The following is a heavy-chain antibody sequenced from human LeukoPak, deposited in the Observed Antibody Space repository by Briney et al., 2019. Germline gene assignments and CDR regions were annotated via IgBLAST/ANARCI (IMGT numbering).Heavy chain of an antibody. CDR3: ARRRTRPEPFDV. CDR2: VYHSGNT. Sequence: PSETLSLTCTVSGGSISSSSYYWGWIRQPPGTGLEWIGYVYHSGNTRNTKYNPSLRSRVTISLDASKNQFSLKLSSVTTADTAVYYCARRRTRPEPFDVWGQGTMVTVSS. D-gene: IGHD6-6*01. V-gene: IGHV4-61*05. CDR1: GGSISSSSYY. J-gene: IGHJ3*01.